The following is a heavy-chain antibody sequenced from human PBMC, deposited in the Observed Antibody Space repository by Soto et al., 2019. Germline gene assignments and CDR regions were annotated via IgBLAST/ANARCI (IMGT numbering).Heavy chain of an antibody. CDR3: ARGAGYDILTGYITYNWFDP. CDR1: GFTFSSYG. J-gene: IGHJ5*02. V-gene: IGHV3-33*01. Sequence: GGSLRLSCAASGFTFSSYGMHWVRQAPGKGLEWVAVIWYDGSNKYYADSVKGRFTISRDNSKNTLYLQMNSLRAEDTAVYYCARGAGYDILTGYITYNWFDPWGQGTLVTVSS. CDR2: IWYDGSNK. D-gene: IGHD3-9*01.